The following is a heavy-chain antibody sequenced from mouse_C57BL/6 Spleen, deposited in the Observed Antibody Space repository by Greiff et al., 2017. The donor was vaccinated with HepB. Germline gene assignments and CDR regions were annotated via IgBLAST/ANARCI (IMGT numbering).Heavy chain of an antibody. Sequence: EVMLVESGGGLVKPGGSLKLSCAASGFTFSDYGMHWVRQAPEKGLEWVAYISSGSSTIYYADTVKGRFTISRDNAKNTLFLQMTSLRSEDTAMYYCASPGKGGYFDYWGQGTTLTVSS. V-gene: IGHV5-17*01. CDR2: ISSGSSTI. CDR1: GFTFSDYG. CDR3: ASPGKGGYFDY. J-gene: IGHJ2*01.